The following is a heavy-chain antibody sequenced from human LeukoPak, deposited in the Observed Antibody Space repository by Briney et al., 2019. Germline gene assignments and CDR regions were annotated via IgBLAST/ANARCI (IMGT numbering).Heavy chain of an antibody. D-gene: IGHD3-3*02. Sequence: GESLKISCKGSGYSFTSYWIGWVRQMPGKGLEWMGIIYPGDSDTRYSPSFQGQVTISADKSISTAYLQWSSLKASDTAMYYCARQLSRIFGVVTNWFGPWGQGTLVTVSS. J-gene: IGHJ5*02. CDR2: IYPGDSDT. CDR3: ARQLSRIFGVVTNWFGP. CDR1: GYSFTSYW. V-gene: IGHV5-51*01.